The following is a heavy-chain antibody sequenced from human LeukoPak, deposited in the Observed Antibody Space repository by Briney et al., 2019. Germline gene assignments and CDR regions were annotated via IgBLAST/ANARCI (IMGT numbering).Heavy chain of an antibody. Sequence: EASVTVSCTASGYTFTSYDINWVRRATGQGLEWMGWMNPNSGNTGYAQKFQGRVTITRNTSISTAYMELSSLRSEDTAVYYCARVVAAAGTLYYYYYMDVWGKGTTVTISS. CDR3: ARVVAAAGTLYYYYYMDV. J-gene: IGHJ6*03. CDR2: MNPNSGNT. D-gene: IGHD6-13*01. V-gene: IGHV1-8*03. CDR1: GYTFTSYD.